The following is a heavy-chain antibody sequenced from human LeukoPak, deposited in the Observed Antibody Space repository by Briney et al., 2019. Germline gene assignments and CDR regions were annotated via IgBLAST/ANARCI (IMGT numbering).Heavy chain of an antibody. CDR2: IYYSGST. J-gene: IGHJ4*02. CDR1: GGSISSSSYC. CDR3: ARDSAAGIGV. D-gene: IGHD6-13*01. V-gene: IGHV4-39*07. Sequence: PSETLSLTCTVSGGSISSSSYCWGWIRQPPGKGLEWIGSIYYSGSTYYNPSLKSRVTISVDTSKNQFSLKLSSVTAADTAVYYCARDSAAGIGVWGQGTLVTVSS.